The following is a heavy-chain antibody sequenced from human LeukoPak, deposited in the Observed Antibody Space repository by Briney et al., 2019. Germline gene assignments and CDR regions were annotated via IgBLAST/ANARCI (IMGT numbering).Heavy chain of an antibody. Sequence: GGSLRLSCAASGFTFNNYAMNWVRQTPGGRLEWVSFIGISSGPLLYADSVKGRFTISRGNAKASVYLQMNRLRAEDTAVYYCARAKGYTSRYSFDYWGQGILVTVSS. CDR3: ARAKGYTSRYSFDY. D-gene: IGHD5-24*01. CDR2: IGISSGPL. CDR1: GFTFNNYA. J-gene: IGHJ4*02. V-gene: IGHV3-48*04.